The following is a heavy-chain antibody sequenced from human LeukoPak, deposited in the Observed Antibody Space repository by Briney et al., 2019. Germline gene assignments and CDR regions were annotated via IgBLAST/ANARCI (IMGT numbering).Heavy chain of an antibody. CDR2: IYYSGST. Sequence: PSGTLSLTCAVSGGSISSGGYYWSWIRQPPGKGLEWIGYIYYSGSTNYNPSLKSRVTISVDTSKNQFSLKLSSVTAADTAVYYCARVQLWSGTYYFDYWGQGTLVTVSS. J-gene: IGHJ4*02. CDR3: ARVQLWSGTYYFDY. CDR1: GGSISSGGYY. D-gene: IGHD5-18*01. V-gene: IGHV4-61*08.